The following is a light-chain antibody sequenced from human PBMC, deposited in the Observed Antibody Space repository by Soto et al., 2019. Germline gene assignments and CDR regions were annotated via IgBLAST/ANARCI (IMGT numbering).Light chain of an antibody. CDR2: GAS. J-gene: IGKJ4*01. CDR1: QSVSSSY. Sequence: EIVLTQSPGTLSLSPGERATLSCRASQSVSSSYLAWYQQKPGQSPRLLIYGASSRATGIPDRFSGSGSGTTFTLPISRLEPEDFAVYYCQQYGSSPLTFGGGTKVEIK. CDR3: QQYGSSPLT. V-gene: IGKV3-20*01.